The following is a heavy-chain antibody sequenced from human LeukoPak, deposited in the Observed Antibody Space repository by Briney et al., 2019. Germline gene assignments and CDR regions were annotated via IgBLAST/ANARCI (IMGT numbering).Heavy chain of an antibody. Sequence: PGGSLRLSCAASGFTVSSNYMSWVRQAPGKGLEWVSVIYSGGSTYYADSVKGRFTISRDNSKNTLYLQMNSLRAEDTAVYYCAKSESSNQGFDYWGQGTLVTVSS. J-gene: IGHJ4*02. CDR2: IYSGGST. V-gene: IGHV3-66*01. D-gene: IGHD1-14*01. CDR3: AKSESSNQGFDY. CDR1: GFTVSSNY.